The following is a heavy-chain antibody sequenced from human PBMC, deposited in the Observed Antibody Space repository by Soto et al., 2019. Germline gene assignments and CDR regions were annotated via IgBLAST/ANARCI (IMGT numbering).Heavy chain of an antibody. CDR1: GYSFTSYW. V-gene: IGHV5-51*01. D-gene: IGHD3-10*01. CDR3: ARIYGSGSYYNIGDY. J-gene: IGHJ4*02. Sequence: GESLKISCKGSGYSFTSYWIGWVRQMSGKGLEWMGIIYPGDSDTRYSPSFQGQVTISADKSISTAYLQWSSLKASDTAMYYCARIYGSGSYYNIGDYWGQGTLVTVSS. CDR2: IYPGDSDT.